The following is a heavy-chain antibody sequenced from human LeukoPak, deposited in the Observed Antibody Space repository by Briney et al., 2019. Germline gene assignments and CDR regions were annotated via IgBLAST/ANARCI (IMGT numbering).Heavy chain of an antibody. D-gene: IGHD2-2*01. Sequence: GGSLRLSCAASGFTFSRYGMHWVRQAPGKGLEWVAYIRYDESNKLYADSVKGRFTISRDNSKNTLWLQMNSLRAEDTAVYYCASGIVVVPAPTAFDIWGQGTMVTVSS. V-gene: IGHV3-30*02. CDR3: ASGIVVVPAPTAFDI. CDR2: IRYDESNK. CDR1: GFTFSRYG. J-gene: IGHJ3*02.